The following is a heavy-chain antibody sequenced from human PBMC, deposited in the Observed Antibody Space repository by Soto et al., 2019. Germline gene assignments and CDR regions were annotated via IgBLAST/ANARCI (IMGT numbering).Heavy chain of an antibody. Sequence: ASVKVSCKASGYTFTGYYMHWVRQAPGQGLEWMGWINPNSGGTNYAQKFQGRVTVTRDTSISTAYMELSSVTAADTAVYYCARGRHSSSSGGFDYWGQGTLVTVSS. J-gene: IGHJ4*02. CDR2: INPNSGGT. CDR3: ARGRHSSSSGGFDY. D-gene: IGHD6-6*01. CDR1: GYTFTGYY. V-gene: IGHV1-2*02.